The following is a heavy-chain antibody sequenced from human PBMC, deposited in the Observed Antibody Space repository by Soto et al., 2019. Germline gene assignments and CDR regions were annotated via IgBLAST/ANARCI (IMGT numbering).Heavy chain of an antibody. CDR1: GFSLSDYA. J-gene: IGHJ3*02. CDR3: ARAADSGYDSRLGTGRPFDI. V-gene: IGHV3-48*01. Sequence: PGGSLRLSCVASGFSLSDYAVNWVRQAPGKGLEWVSFISSDSRTIYYADSVEGRFTVSRDNSKNTLYLQMGSLRAEDMAVYYCARAADSGYDSRLGTGRPFDIWGQGTMVTVSS. CDR2: ISSDSRTI. D-gene: IGHD5-12*01.